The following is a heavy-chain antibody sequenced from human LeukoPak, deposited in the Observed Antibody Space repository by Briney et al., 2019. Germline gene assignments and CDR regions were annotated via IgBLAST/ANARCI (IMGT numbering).Heavy chain of an antibody. J-gene: IGHJ4*02. CDR3: ASLERSPGYDSSGYGFDY. CDR1: GGSISSYY. V-gene: IGHV4-59*08. Sequence: SETLSLTCTVSGGSISSYYWSWIRQPPGKGLEWIGYIYYSGSTNYNPSLKSRVTISVDTSKNQFSLKLSSVTAADTAVYYCASLERSPGYDSSGYGFDYWGQGTLVTVSS. D-gene: IGHD3-22*01. CDR2: IYYSGST.